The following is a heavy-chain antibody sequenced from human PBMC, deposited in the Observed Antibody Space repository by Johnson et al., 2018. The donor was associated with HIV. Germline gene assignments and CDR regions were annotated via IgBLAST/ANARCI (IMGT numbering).Heavy chain of an antibody. CDR2: ISSRGRAV. CDR1: GITFSDYY. Sequence: QVQLVESGGGLVKPGGSLRLSCAASGITFSDYYMSWIRQAPGRGLEWVSYISSRGRAVYYADSVKGLFTISRDNAKKSLYLQMNSLRAEDTALYYCTRDRGYGDAFDIWGQGTMVTVSS. J-gene: IGHJ3*02. CDR3: TRDRGYGDAFDI. D-gene: IGHD3-10*01. V-gene: IGHV3-11*01.